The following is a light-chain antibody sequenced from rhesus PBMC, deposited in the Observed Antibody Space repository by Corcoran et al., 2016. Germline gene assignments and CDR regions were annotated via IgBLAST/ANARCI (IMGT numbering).Light chain of an antibody. V-gene: IGLV2-32*02. CDR3: SSYAGIKIFYI. CDR1: SSDIGNYAW. J-gene: IGLJ1*01. Sequence: QAALTQPRSVSGSPGQSVTISCTGTSSDIGNYAWVSWYQQRPGTAPKLVIYEVTKRPSGVSGRFSGSKSGNTASLTISGLQAEDEADYYCSSYAGIKIFYIFGPGTRLTVL. CDR2: EVT.